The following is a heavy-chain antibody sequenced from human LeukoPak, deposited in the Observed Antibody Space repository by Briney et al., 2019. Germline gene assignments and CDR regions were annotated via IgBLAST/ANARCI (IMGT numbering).Heavy chain of an antibody. CDR2: IYTSGST. CDR3: ASQHSSSDYYYGMDV. J-gene: IGHJ6*02. CDR1: GGSISSGSYY. D-gene: IGHD6-13*01. V-gene: IGHV4-61*02. Sequence: PSQTLSLTCTVSGGSISSGSYYWSWLRQPAGKGLEWIGRIYTSGSTNYNPSLKSRVTISVDTSKNQFSLKLSSVTAADTAVYYCASQHSSSDYYYGMDVWGQGTTVTVSS.